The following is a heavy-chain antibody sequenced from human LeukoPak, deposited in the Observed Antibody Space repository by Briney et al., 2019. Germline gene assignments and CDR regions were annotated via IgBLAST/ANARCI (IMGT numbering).Heavy chain of an antibody. CDR1: GFTFRSYA. Sequence: PGWSLRLSCAASGFTFRSYAISWVRQGPGKGLEWVSGISGSGMYTYYADSVKGRFTISRDNSKNSLYLQMNSLRAEDTAVYYCAKARPPLRLGELSLDYWGQGTLVTVSS. CDR2: ISGSGMYT. V-gene: IGHV3-23*01. D-gene: IGHD3-16*02. CDR3: AKARPPLRLGELSLDY. J-gene: IGHJ4*02.